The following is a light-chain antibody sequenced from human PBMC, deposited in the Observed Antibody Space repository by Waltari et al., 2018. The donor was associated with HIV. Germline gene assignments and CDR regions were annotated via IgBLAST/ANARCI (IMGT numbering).Light chain of an antibody. J-gene: IGLJ1*01. CDR1: TNAVCSSNY. CDR2: DVS. Sequence: QSALTQPASVSGPPGQSITISSTGTTNAVCSSNYVSWHQQHPGEAPKLIIHDVSDRPSGISNRFSGSKSGNTASLTISGLQTEDEADYYCSSYTSSSTYVFGTGTRVTVL. V-gene: IGLV2-14*01. CDR3: SSYTSSSTYV.